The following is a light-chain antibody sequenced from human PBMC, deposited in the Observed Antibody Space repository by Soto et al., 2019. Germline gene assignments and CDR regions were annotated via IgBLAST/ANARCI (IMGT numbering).Light chain of an antibody. CDR1: QSVTNY. CDR3: QPYNADSRA. J-gene: IGKJ1*01. V-gene: IGKV1-5*03. Sequence: DNQMTQSPSTLSASVGDRVTITCRASQSVTNYLAWYQQKPGKAPKLLIYRASTLETGVPSRFSGSGSGTGFTLTIDSLQPDDFATYCCQPYNADSRAFGPGTKVEIK. CDR2: RAS.